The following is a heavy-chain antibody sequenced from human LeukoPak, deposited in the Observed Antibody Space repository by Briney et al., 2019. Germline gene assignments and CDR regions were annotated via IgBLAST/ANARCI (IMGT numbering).Heavy chain of an antibody. CDR2: ISAYNGNT. CDR3: ARSGGDY. D-gene: IGHD1-26*01. J-gene: IGHJ4*02. CDR1: RYTFTSYG. V-gene: IGHV1-18*01. Sequence: ASVKDSCKASRYTFTSYGISWVRPAPGQGREWMGWISAYNGNTNYAQKLQGRDTMTTDTTTSTAYMELRSLRSDDTAVYCCARSGGDYWGQGTLVTVSS.